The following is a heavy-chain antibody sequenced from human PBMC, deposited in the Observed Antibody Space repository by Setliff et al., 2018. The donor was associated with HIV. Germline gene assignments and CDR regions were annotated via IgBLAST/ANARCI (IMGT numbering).Heavy chain of an antibody. D-gene: IGHD1-1*01. J-gene: IGHJ5*02. CDR1: GDSISSFY. Sequence: TLSLTCTVSGDSISSFYWSWIRQPPGRALEWLARIDWDDDKYYSTSLKTRLTISRDTSKNQVVLTMTNVDPVDTATYYCAQLLLPLGAYNYETWGQGMLVTVSS. CDR2: IDWDDDK. V-gene: IGHV2-70*11. CDR3: AQLLLPLGAYNYET.